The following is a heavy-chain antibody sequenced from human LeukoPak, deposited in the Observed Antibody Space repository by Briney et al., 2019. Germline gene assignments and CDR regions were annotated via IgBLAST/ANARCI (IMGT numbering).Heavy chain of an antibody. CDR1: GYTFTGYY. CDR2: INPNSGGT. D-gene: IGHD3-10*01. V-gene: IGHV1-2*02. Sequence: ASVKASCKASGYTFTGYYMHWVRQAPGQGLEWMGWINPNSGGTNYAQKFQGRVTMTRDTSISTAYMELSRLRSDDTAVYYCARDRALLWFGELFVDGMDVWGQGTTVTVSS. CDR3: ARDRALLWFGELFVDGMDV. J-gene: IGHJ6*02.